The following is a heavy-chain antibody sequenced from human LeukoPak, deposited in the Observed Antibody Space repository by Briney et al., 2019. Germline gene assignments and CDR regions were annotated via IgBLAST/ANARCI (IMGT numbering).Heavy chain of an antibody. V-gene: IGHV4-59*01. CDR1: GGSISSYY. Sequence: PSETLSLTCTVSGGSISSYYWSWIRQPPGKGLEWIGYIYYSGGTNYNPSLKSRVTISVDTSRNQFSLKLSSVTAADTAVYYCARTLGEGTATWFDPWGQGTLVTVSS. CDR2: IYYSGGT. D-gene: IGHD3-10*01. J-gene: IGHJ5*02. CDR3: ARTLGEGTATWFDP.